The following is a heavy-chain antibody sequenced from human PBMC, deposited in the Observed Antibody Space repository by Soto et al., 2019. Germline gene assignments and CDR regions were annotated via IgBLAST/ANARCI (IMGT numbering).Heavy chain of an antibody. CDR3: ARGSWDDVSGHYYMDV. Sequence: PSQTLSLTCAISGDSVSSNSAGWNWVRQTPSRGLEWLGRTYYKSKWFNNYAVSVKSRITINPDTSQNQFSLHLDSVTPEDTAVYFCARGSWDDVSGHYYMDVWGKGTTVTVPS. V-gene: IGHV6-1*01. J-gene: IGHJ6*03. CDR2: TYYKSKWFN. D-gene: IGHD5-12*01. CDR1: GDSVSSNSAG.